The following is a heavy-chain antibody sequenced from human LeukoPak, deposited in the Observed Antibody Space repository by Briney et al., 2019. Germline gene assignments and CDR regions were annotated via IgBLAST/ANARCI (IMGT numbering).Heavy chain of an antibody. V-gene: IGHV4-4*02. J-gene: IGHJ4*02. CDR1: GGSITNTNY. CDR2: VNLQGST. Sequence: SGTLSLTCGVSGGSITNTNYWTCVRQPPAKGLEWIGEVNLQGSTNYNPSLMRIVDLAVDMSETNIPLQLTSVTAADTAVYYCAREGGPYRPLDYSGQGTLVTVSS. CDR3: AREGGPYRPLDY.